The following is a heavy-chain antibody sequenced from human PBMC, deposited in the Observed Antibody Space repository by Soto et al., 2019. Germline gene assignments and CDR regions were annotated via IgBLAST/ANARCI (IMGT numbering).Heavy chain of an antibody. CDR3: AREGAYYYDSSGLHDY. CDR1: GYTFTSYG. D-gene: IGHD3-22*01. J-gene: IGHJ4*02. CDR2: ISAYNGNT. V-gene: IGHV1-18*01. Sequence: ASVKVSCKASGYTFTSYGISWVRQAPGQGLEWMGWISAYNGNTNYAQKLQGRVTMTTGTSTSTAYMELRSLRSDDTAVYYCAREGAYYYDSSGLHDYWGQGTLVTVSS.